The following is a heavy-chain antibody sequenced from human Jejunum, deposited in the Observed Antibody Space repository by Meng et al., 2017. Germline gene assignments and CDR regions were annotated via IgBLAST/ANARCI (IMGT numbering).Heavy chain of an antibody. J-gene: IGHJ5*02. CDR1: GFLLTTSGVG. Sequence: SGPTLAQLTQILTLTCTLSGFLLTTSGVGVGWIRHPSGKSLEWLALLYWDGEKQYRSSLKNRLTISKDSSKHQVVLTMSNMDPVDTATYYCAHNSRFYYGTTHYYERWFAPWGQGTLVTVSS. D-gene: IGHD3-22*01. CDR3: AHNSRFYYGTTHYYERWFAP. V-gene: IGHV2-5*02. CDR2: LYWDGEK.